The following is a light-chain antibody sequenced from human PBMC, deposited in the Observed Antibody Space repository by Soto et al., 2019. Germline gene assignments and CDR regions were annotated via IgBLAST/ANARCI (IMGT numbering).Light chain of an antibody. Sequence: QSVLTRPVSVSGSPGQSITISCTGTSSDVGAYDYVSWYQQHPDKAPELMIYEVSNRPSGVSNRFSGSKSVNTATLTISGLQAEDEADYYCSSYTSSSTRVFGTGTKVTVL. J-gene: IGLJ1*01. CDR2: EVS. V-gene: IGLV2-14*03. CDR3: SSYTSSSTRV. CDR1: SSDVGAYDY.